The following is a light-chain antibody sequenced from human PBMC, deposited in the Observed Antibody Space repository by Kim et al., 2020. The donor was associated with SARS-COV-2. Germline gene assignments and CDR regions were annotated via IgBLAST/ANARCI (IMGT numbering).Light chain of an antibody. CDR2: WAS. CDR3: QHYYTTPFT. Sequence: DIVMTQSPDSLAVSLGERATINCKSSQSVFYSSNNKNYLAWYQQKPGQPPKLLFYWASTRESGVPDRFSGSGSGTDFTLTISSLQAEDVAVYYCQHYYTTPFTFGPGTKVDIK. CDR1: QSVFYSSNNKNY. J-gene: IGKJ3*01. V-gene: IGKV4-1*01.